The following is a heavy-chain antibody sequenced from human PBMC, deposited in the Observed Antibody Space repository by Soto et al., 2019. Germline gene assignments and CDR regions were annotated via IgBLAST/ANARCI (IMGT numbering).Heavy chain of an antibody. CDR1: GFTFSSYA. V-gene: IGHV3-30-3*01. J-gene: IGHJ4*02. CDR2: ISYDGSNK. CDR3: ARGRRAVGATDY. Sequence: GGSLRLSCAASGFTFSSYAMHWVRQAPGKGLEWVAVISYDGSNKYYADSVKGRFTISRDNSKNTLYLQMNSRRAEDTAVYYCARGRRAVGATDYWGQGTLVTVSS. D-gene: IGHD1-26*01.